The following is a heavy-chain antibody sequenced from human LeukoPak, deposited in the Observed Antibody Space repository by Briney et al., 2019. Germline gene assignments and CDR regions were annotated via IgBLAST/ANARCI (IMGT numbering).Heavy chain of an antibody. CDR3: ARWHDGGRYFDY. CDR1: GGSFSNYC. CDR2: TCDSGNT. D-gene: IGHD6-19*01. J-gene: IGHJ4*02. Sequence: SETLSLTCTVSGGSFSNYCWNWMRQPPGKGLEWIGYTCDSGNTHCNPSLRSRVIISRDTSKNQFSLKLTSATAADTAVYYCARWHDGGRYFDYWGRGTSVTVSS. V-gene: IGHV4-59*01.